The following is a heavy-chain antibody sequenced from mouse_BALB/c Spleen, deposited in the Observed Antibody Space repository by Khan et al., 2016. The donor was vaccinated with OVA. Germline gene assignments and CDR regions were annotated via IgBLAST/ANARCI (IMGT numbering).Heavy chain of an antibody. V-gene: IGHV1-4*01. CDR1: GYTFTTYT. J-gene: IGHJ3*01. CDR3: AKSGQLGLRGGFTY. D-gene: IGHD3-2*01. CDR2: INPSNDYT. Sequence: VQLQQSGAELARPGASVKMSCKTSGYTFTTYTLHWVKQRPGRSLEWIGYINPSNDYTNYNQKFKDKSTLTADISSSTAYMQLSSLTSEDSAVYYCAKSGQLGLRGGFTYWGQGTLVTVSA.